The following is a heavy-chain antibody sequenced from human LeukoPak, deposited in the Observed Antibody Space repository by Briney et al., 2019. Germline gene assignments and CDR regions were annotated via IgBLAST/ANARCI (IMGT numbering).Heavy chain of an antibody. D-gene: IGHD3-10*01. CDR3: ARDHVGEDSGAFDI. Sequence: PGGSLRLSCAASGFTFSSYSMNWVRQAPGKGLEWVSYISSSSSTIYYADSVKGRFTISRDNAKNSLYLQMNSLRAEDTAVYYCARDHVGEDSGAFDIWGQGTMVTVSS. J-gene: IGHJ3*02. CDR2: ISSSSSTI. V-gene: IGHV3-48*01. CDR1: GFTFSSYS.